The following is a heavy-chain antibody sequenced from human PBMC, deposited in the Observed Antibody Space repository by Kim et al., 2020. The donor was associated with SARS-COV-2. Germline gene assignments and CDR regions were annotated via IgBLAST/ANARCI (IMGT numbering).Heavy chain of an antibody. CDR3: ARGDYDILTGYFLFDY. D-gene: IGHD3-9*01. J-gene: IGHJ4*02. CDR2: IYHSGST. CDR1: GGSISSSNW. Sequence: SETLSLTCAVSGGSISSSNWWSWVRQPPGKGLEWIGEIYHSGSTNYNPSLKSRVTISVDKSKNQFSLKLSSVTAADTAVYYCARGDYDILTGYFLFDYWGQGTLVTVSS. V-gene: IGHV4-4*02.